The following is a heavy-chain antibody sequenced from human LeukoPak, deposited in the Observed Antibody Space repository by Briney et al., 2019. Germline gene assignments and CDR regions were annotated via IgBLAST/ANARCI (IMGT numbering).Heavy chain of an antibody. CDR3: ARGRSLRFLEWAPYYYYGMDV. CDR1: GGSFSGYY. D-gene: IGHD3-3*01. J-gene: IGHJ6*02. CDR2: INHSGST. V-gene: IGHV4-34*01. Sequence: PSETLSLTCAVYGGSFSGYYWSWIRQPPGEGLEWIGEINHSGSTNYSASLKSRVPISVDTSKTQFSLKLSSVTAADTAVYYCARGRSLRFLEWAPYYYYGMDVWGQGTTVTVSS.